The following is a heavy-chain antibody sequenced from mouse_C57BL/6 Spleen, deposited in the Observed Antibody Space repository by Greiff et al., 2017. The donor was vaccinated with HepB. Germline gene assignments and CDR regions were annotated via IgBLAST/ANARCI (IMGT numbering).Heavy chain of an antibody. CDR2: INPNNGGT. Sequence: VQLQQSGPELVKPGASVKISCKASGYTFTDYYMNWVKQSHGKSLEWIGDINPNNGGTSYNQKFKGKATLTVDKSSSTAYMELRSLTSEDSAVYYCARRDGYYVGFAYWGQGTLVTVSA. D-gene: IGHD2-3*01. J-gene: IGHJ3*01. V-gene: IGHV1-26*01. CDR3: ARRDGYYVGFAY. CDR1: GYTFTDYY.